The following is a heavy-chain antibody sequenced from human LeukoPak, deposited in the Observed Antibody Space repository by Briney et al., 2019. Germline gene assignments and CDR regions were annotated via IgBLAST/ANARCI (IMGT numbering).Heavy chain of an antibody. CDR3: ARVYRRLLFDY. CDR1: GGSISNFY. Sequence: SETLSLTCTVSGGSISNFYWSWIRQPPGKGLEWIGYVFHTGSTNYNPSLASRVTMSVDTSKNQFPLRLSSVTAAGTAVYYCARVYRRLLFDYWGQGTPVTVSS. J-gene: IGHJ4*02. CDR2: VFHTGST. V-gene: IGHV4-59*01. D-gene: IGHD2-8*01.